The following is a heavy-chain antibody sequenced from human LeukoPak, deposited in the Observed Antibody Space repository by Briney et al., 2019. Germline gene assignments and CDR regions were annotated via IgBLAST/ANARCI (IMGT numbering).Heavy chain of an antibody. CDR1: GFTFSNAW. CDR2: IKSKTDGGTT. CDR3: TTHRGYCISTSCYSEENWFDP. Sequence: GGSLRLSCAASGFTFSNAWMSWVRQAPGKGLEWVGRIKSKTDGGTTDYAAPVKGRFTISRDDSKNTLYLQMNSLKTEDTAVYYCTTHRGYCISTSCYSEENWFDPWGQGTLVTVSS. V-gene: IGHV3-15*01. J-gene: IGHJ5*02. D-gene: IGHD2-2*01.